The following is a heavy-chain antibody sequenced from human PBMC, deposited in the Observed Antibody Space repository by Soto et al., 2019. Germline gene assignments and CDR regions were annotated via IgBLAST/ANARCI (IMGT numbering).Heavy chain of an antibody. CDR1: GYSFTRYA. J-gene: IGHJ4*02. V-gene: IGHV1-3*01. CDR2: INAGNGNT. D-gene: IGHD3-16*02. Sequence: ASVKVSCKASGYSFTRYAMHWVRQAPGQRLEWMGWINAGNGNTKYSQKFQGRVTITRDTSATTAYMELSSLRSEDTAVYYCARDLSDYDYVWGTYRSYFDFWGQGTLVTVSS. CDR3: ARDLSDYDYVWGTYRSYFDF.